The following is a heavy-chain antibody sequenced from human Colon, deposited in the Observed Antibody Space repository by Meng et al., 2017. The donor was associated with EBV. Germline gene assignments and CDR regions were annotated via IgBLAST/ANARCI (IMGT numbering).Heavy chain of an antibody. V-gene: IGHV4-30-4*01. CDR2: IYYTGSN. CDR1: GGSINSGDYC. CDR3: ARNYSFDY. Sequence: QVRLQVSGLGLLNPSQTLSVTCSVSGGSINSGDYCWSWIRQHAGKGLEWIGYIYYTGSNYYNASLKSRVTISMDTSKTQFSMRLSSVTAADKAVYYCARNYSFDYWGQGTLVTVSS. J-gene: IGHJ4*02.